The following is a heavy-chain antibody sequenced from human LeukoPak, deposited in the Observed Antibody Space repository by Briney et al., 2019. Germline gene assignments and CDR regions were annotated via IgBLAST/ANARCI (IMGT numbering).Heavy chain of an antibody. CDR3: ARDADS. CDR1: GFTVSSNY. V-gene: IGHV3-66*01. CDR2: IYSSDGA. J-gene: IGHJ4*02. Sequence: GGSLRLSCVASGFTVSSNYMSWVRQAPGKGLEWVSLIYSSDGAYHADSVKGRFTISRDNSKNTLYLQMNSLRAEDTAVYYCARDADSWGQGTLVTVSS.